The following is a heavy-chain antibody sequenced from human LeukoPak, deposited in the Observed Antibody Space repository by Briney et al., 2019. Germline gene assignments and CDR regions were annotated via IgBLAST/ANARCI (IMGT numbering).Heavy chain of an antibody. CDR1: GYTFTSYA. V-gene: IGHV1-3*01. D-gene: IGHD5-24*01. CDR2: INAGNGNT. Sequence: GASVKVSCKASGYTFTSYAMHWVRQAPGQRLEWMGWINAGNGNTKYSQKFQGRVTITRDTSASTAYMELSSLRSEDTAVYYCARGDRWLQLPSEHAFDIWGQGTMVTVSS. CDR3: ARGDRWLQLPSEHAFDI. J-gene: IGHJ3*02.